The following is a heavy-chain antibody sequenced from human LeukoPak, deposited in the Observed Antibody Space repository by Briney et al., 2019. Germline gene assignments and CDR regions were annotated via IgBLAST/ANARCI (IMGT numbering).Heavy chain of an antibody. V-gene: IGHV3-30-3*01. J-gene: IGHJ4*02. CDR2: ISYDGSNK. CDR3: ARGQAGAVTMVRGVIGY. D-gene: IGHD3-10*01. CDR1: GFTFSSYA. Sequence: PGGSLRLSCAASGFTFSSYAMHWVRQAPGKGLEWVAVISYDGSNKYYADSVKGRFTISRDNAKNTLYLQMSSLRAEDTAVYYCARGQAGAVTMVRGVIGYWGQGTLVTVSS.